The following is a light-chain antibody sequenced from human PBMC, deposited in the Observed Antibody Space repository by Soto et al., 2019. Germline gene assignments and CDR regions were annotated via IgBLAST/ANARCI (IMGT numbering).Light chain of an antibody. V-gene: IGKV1-33*01. CDR1: QDIGNY. CDR2: AAS. Sequence: DIQMTQSPSSLSASVGDRVTITCQASQDIGNYLDWYQQKPGKAPKILIYAASILETGVPSRFSGSRSGTDFTFTISGLQPEDIATYYCQQYDSLPFTFGPGTKVEIK. J-gene: IGKJ3*01. CDR3: QQYDSLPFT.